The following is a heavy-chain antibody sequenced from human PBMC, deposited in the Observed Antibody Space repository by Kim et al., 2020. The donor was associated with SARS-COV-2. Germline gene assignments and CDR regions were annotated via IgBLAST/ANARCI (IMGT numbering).Heavy chain of an antibody. D-gene: IGHD3-10*01. Sequence: SETLSLTCAVYGGSFSGYYWSWIRQPPGKGLEWIGEINHSGSTNYNPSLKSRVTISVDTSKNQFSLKLSSVTAADTAVYYCARGRYYYGSGPRRNWFDPWGQGTLVTVSS. CDR1: GGSFSGYY. J-gene: IGHJ5*02. CDR2: INHSGST. V-gene: IGHV4-34*01. CDR3: ARGRYYYGSGPRRNWFDP.